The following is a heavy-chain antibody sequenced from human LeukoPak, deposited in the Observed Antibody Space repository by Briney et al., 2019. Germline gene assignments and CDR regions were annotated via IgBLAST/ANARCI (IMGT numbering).Heavy chain of an antibody. CDR3: AREVGQLLTPKYNWFDP. D-gene: IGHD2-2*01. J-gene: IGHJ5*02. CDR1: GYTFTSCY. Sequence: ASVKVSCKASGYTFTSCYMHWVRQAPGQGLEWMGIINPSGGSTSYAQKFQGRVTMTRDTSTSTIYMELSSLRSEDTAVYYCAREVGQLLTPKYNWFDPWGQGTLVTVSS. V-gene: IGHV1-46*03. CDR2: INPSGGST.